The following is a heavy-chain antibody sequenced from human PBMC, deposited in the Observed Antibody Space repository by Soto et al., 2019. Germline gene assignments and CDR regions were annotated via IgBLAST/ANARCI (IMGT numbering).Heavy chain of an antibody. CDR1: GDSVSSSNYY. Sequence: QLQLQESGPGLVKPSETLSLTCTVSGDSVSSSNYYWGWIRQPPGKGLEWIGSVYYSGSTYYNPSLKSRVTMSEDTSKNQFSLKLSSVTAADAAVYYCARHPTFSGWEYYFDYWGQGTPVTVSS. CDR3: ARHPTFSGWEYYFDY. J-gene: IGHJ4*02. D-gene: IGHD6-19*01. CDR2: VYYSGST. V-gene: IGHV4-39*01.